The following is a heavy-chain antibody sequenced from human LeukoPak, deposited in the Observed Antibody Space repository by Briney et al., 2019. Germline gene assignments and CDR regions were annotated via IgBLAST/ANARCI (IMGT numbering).Heavy chain of an antibody. Sequence: PGGSLRLSCAASGFTFSSYEMNWVRQAPGKGLEWVSYISSSGSTIYYADSVKGRFTISRDNAKNSLYLQMNSLRAEDTAVYYCAREYYYDSTLAYGMDIWGQGTTVTVSS. CDR2: ISSSGSTI. CDR3: AREYYYDSTLAYGMDI. CDR1: GFTFSSYE. V-gene: IGHV3-48*03. J-gene: IGHJ6*02. D-gene: IGHD3-22*01.